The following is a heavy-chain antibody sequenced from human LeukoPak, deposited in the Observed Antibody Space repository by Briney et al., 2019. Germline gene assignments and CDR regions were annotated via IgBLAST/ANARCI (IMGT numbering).Heavy chain of an antibody. Sequence: GGSLRLSCAASGFTFSSYAMSWVRQPPGKGLEWVSAISGSGGGTYYADSVKGRFTISRDNSKNTLYLLMNSLRAEDTAVYYCAKDLYSSSSHDKFDPWGQGTLVTVSS. D-gene: IGHD6-6*01. J-gene: IGHJ5*02. V-gene: IGHV3-23*01. CDR2: ISGSGGGT. CDR1: GFTFSSYA. CDR3: AKDLYSSSSHDKFDP.